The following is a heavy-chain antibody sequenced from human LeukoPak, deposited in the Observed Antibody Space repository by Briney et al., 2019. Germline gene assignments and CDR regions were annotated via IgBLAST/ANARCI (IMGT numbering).Heavy chain of an antibody. D-gene: IGHD6-13*01. J-gene: IGHJ5*02. CDR2: INHSGST. Sequence: SETLSLTCAVYGGSFSGYYWSWIRQPPGKGLEWIGEINHSGSTNYNPSLKSRVTISVDTSKNQFSLKLSSVTAADTAVYYCARGARSSSSWRLGNWFDPCGQGTLVTVSS. CDR1: GGSFSGYY. CDR3: ARGARSSSSWRLGNWFDP. V-gene: IGHV4-34*01.